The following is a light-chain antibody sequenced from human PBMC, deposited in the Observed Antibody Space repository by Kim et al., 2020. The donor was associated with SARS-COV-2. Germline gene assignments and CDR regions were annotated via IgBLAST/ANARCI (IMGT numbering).Light chain of an antibody. CDR2: ATS. CDR1: QRISSY. CDR3: QQYYDYPRT. J-gene: IGKJ1*01. Sequence: GDRVASSCRASQRISSYLAWYQQKPGQAPNLLIYATSTLQSGVPSRFSGSGSGTDFTLTISCLQSEDFATYYCQQYYDYPRTFGQGTKVDIK. V-gene: IGKV1-8*01.